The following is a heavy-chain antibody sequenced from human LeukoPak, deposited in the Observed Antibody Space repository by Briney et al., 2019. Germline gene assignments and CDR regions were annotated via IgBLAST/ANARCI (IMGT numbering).Heavy chain of an antibody. CDR1: GFIVSSNY. CDR2: IYSGGST. J-gene: IGHJ4*02. D-gene: IGHD6-19*01. CDR3: ARDDIAVAGTDY. V-gene: IGHV3-53*01. Sequence: GGSLRLSYAASGFIVSSNYMTWVRQAPGKGLEWVSVIYSGGSTYYADSVKGRFTISRDNSKNTLYLQMNSLRAEDTAVYYCARDDIAVAGTDYWGQGTLVTVSS.